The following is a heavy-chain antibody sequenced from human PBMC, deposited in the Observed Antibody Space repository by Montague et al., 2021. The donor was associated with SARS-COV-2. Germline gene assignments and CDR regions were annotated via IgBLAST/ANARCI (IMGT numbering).Heavy chain of an antibody. Sequence: SETLSLTCTLSGGSISSYYYCWIRQPPGKGLEWIGYIYYSGSTNXNPSLKSRVTISVDTSKNQFSLKLSSVTAADTAVYYCARGSGWMGNAFDIWGQGTMVTVSS. CDR2: IYYSGST. J-gene: IGHJ3*02. CDR1: GGSISSYY. V-gene: IGHV4-59*01. D-gene: IGHD6-19*01. CDR3: ARGSGWMGNAFDI.